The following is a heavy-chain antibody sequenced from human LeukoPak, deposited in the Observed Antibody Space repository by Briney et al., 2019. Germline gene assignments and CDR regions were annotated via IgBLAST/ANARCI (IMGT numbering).Heavy chain of an antibody. V-gene: IGHV3-30*18. D-gene: IGHD3-3*01. CDR3: AKEGSIFGVVIRPYYSDY. CDR2: ISYDGSNK. Sequence: GGSLRLSCVVSGFTFSNYWMHWVRQAPGKGLEWVAVISYDGSNKYYADSVKGRFTISRDNSKNTLYLQMNSLRAEDTAVYYCAKEGSIFGVVIRPYYSDYWGQGTLVTVSS. CDR1: GFTFSNYW. J-gene: IGHJ4*02.